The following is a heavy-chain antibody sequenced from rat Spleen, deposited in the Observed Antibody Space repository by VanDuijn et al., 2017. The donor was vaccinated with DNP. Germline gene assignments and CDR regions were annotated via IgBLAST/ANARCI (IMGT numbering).Heavy chain of an antibody. CDR2: INTGSGGT. CDR1: GYTFTTYY. V-gene: IGHV1-43*01. Sequence: QVQLQQSGAELAKPGSSVKISCEASGYTFTTYYITWMKQTTGQGLEYIGYINTGSGGTNFNEKFKGKATLTVDKSSITAFMQLSSLTPDDSAVYYCARRRLPYWYFDFWGPGTMVTLSS. CDR3: ARRRLPYWYFDF. D-gene: IGHD1-4*01. J-gene: IGHJ1*01.